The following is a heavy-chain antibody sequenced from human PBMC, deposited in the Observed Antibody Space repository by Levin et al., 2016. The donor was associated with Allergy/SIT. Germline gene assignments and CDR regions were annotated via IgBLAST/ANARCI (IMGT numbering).Heavy chain of an antibody. Sequence: WIRQPPGKGLEWVAVISYDGSNKYYADSVKGRFTISRDNSKNTLYLQMNSLRAEDTAVYYCAKEEVTFGGVIASYGMDVWGQGTTVTVSS. CDR2: ISYDGSNK. D-gene: IGHD3-16*02. V-gene: IGHV3-30*18. J-gene: IGHJ6*02. CDR3: AKEEVTFGGVIASYGMDV.